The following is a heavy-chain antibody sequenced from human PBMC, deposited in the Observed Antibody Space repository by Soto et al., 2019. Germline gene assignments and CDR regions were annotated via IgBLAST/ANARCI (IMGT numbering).Heavy chain of an antibody. CDR3: ARRRPAEGGMDV. Sequence: GSLRLSCAASGFTFSSYSMNWVRQAPGKGLEWVSSISSSSSYIYYADSVKGRFTISRDNAKNSLYLQMNSLRAEDTAVYYCARRRPAEGGMDVWGQGTTVTVSS. CDR1: GFTFSSYS. J-gene: IGHJ6*02. CDR2: ISSSSSYI. V-gene: IGHV3-21*01.